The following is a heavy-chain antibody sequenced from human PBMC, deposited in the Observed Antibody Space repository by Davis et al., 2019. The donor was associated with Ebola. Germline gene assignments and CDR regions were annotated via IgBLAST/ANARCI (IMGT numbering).Heavy chain of an antibody. CDR2: INLEGSEK. V-gene: IGHV3-7*01. Sequence: GGSLRLSCAASGFTFNHYNMYWVRQAPGKGLEWVANINLEGSEKYYADSVKGRFALSRDNAKNSLYLQITSLRGDDTAVYYCAQDMIAEGLSSPHPDFQHWGQGTLVTVSS. CDR1: GFTFNHYN. D-gene: IGHD3-22*01. CDR3: AQDMIAEGLSSPHPDFQH. J-gene: IGHJ1*01.